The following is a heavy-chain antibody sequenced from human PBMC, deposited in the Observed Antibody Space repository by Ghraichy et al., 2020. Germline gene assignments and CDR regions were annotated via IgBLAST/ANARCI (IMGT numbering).Heavy chain of an antibody. CDR3: ARGLGGDPEGDYLDY. CDR1: GFTFDDYG. J-gene: IGHJ4*02. CDR2: INWNGGST. Sequence: GGSLRLSCAASGFTFDDYGMSWVRQAPGKGLEWVSGINWNGGSTGYADSVKGRFTISRDNAKNSLYLQMNSLRAEDTALYYCARGLGGDPEGDYLDYWGQGTLVTISS. D-gene: IGHD3-16*01. V-gene: IGHV3-20*04.